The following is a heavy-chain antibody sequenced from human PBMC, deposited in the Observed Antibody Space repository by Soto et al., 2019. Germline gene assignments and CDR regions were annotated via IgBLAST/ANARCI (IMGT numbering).Heavy chain of an antibody. J-gene: IGHJ6*03. CDR2: MNPNSGNT. CDR3: ARGNIVVVPRGYYYYYYMDV. Sequence: ASVKVSCKASGYTFTSYDINWVRQATGQGLEWMGWMNPNSGNTGYAQKFQGRVTMTRNTSISTAYMELSSLRSEDTAVYYCARGNIVVVPRGYYYYYYMDVWGKGTTVTVSS. CDR1: GYTFTSYD. V-gene: IGHV1-8*01. D-gene: IGHD2-2*01.